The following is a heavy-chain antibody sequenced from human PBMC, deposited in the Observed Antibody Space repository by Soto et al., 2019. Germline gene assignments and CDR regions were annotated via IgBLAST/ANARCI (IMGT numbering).Heavy chain of an antibody. V-gene: IGHV3-7*04. J-gene: IGHJ4*02. CDR1: GFTFSTFW. CDR2: VKQDGSET. CDR3: ARVKWDSWGSYTIGC. D-gene: IGHD3-16*01. Sequence: EVQLVESGGGLVQPGGSLRLSCAASGFTFSTFWMTWVRQAPGKGLEWVASVKQDGSETQYVDFVKGRFTISRDNAKNSLYLQMNSLRAEDTAVYYCARVKWDSWGSYTIGCWGQGMLVTVSS.